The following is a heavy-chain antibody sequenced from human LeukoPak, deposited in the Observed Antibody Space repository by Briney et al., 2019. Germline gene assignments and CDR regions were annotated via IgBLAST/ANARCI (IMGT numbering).Heavy chain of an antibody. CDR1: GGSISSYF. V-gene: IGHV4-59*08. CDR2: IYYTGST. D-gene: IGHD6-13*01. Sequence: PSETLSLTCTVSGGSISSYFWSWLRQPPGKGLEWIGYIYYTGSTNYNPSLKSRVTISVDTSKNQFSLKLSSVTAADTAVYYCARRGYGSSSSWYYFDYWGQGTLVTVSS. J-gene: IGHJ4*02. CDR3: ARRGYGSSSSWYYFDY.